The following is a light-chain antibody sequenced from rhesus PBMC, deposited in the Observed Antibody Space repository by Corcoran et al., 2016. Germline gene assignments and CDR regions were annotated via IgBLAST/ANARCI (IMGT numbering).Light chain of an antibody. Sequence: DIQMTQSPSSLSASVGDRVTITCRASQGISSYLYWYQQKPGKAPKLLIYYANPLESGVPSRFSGSGSGTEFTLTISSLQPEDFATYYCQQYNSLPLTFGGGTKVEIK. V-gene: IGKV1-32*01. J-gene: IGKJ4*01. CDR2: YAN. CDR1: QGISSY. CDR3: QQYNSLPLT.